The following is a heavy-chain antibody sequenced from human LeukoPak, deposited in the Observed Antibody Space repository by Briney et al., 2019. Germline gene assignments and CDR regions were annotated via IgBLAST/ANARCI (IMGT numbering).Heavy chain of an antibody. CDR1: GFTVSNKY. J-gene: IGHJ6*03. CDR3: AKQGRDWLRDYYYYMDV. D-gene: IGHD3-9*01. Sequence: GGSLRLSCAASGFTVSNKYMTWVRQAPGKGLEWVSTIGGRGGSTYYADSVKGRFTISRDNSKNTLYLQMNSLRAEDTAVYYCAKQGRDWLRDYYYYMDVWGKGTTVTISS. V-gene: IGHV3-23*01. CDR2: IGGRGGST.